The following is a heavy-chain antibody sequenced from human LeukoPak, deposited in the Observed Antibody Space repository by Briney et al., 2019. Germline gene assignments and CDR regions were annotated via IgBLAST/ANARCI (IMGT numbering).Heavy chain of an antibody. CDR1: GFTFSSYA. J-gene: IGHJ4*02. Sequence: GGSLRLSYAASGFTFSSYAMHWVRQAPGKGLEWVAVISYDGSNKYYADSVKGRFTISRDNSKNTLYLQMNSLRAEDTAVYYCAKYYYDSSGYIDYWGQGTLVTVSS. CDR3: AKYYYDSSGYIDY. CDR2: ISYDGSNK. V-gene: IGHV3-30*04. D-gene: IGHD3-22*01.